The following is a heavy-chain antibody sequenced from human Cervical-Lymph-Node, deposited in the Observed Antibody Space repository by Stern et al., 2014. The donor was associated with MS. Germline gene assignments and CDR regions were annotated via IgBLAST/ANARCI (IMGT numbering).Heavy chain of an antibody. Sequence: QVQLQESGPGLVKPSETLSLTCTVSGGSVSSGSYYWSWIRQPPGKGLEWIGYIYYRGNTNYNASLKGRVAISIGTSKTQFSLRLSSVTAADTAVYYCARATDLWGQGTLVTVSS. CDR3: ARATDL. V-gene: IGHV4-61*01. CDR2: IYYRGNT. J-gene: IGHJ5*02. CDR1: GGSVSSGSYY.